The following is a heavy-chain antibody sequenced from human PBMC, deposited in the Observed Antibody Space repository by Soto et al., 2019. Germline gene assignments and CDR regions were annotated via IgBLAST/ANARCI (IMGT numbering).Heavy chain of an antibody. Sequence: PSETLSLTCAVSGYSISSGYYWGWIRQPPGKGLEWIGSIYHSGSTYYNPSLKSRVTISVDTSKSQFSLKLSSVTAADTAVYYCARDIVTPPDYYDSSGYALVYFDYWGQGTLVTVSS. CDR3: ARDIVTPPDYYDSSGYALVYFDY. J-gene: IGHJ4*02. CDR2: IYHSGST. CDR1: GYSISSGYY. D-gene: IGHD3-22*01. V-gene: IGHV4-38-2*02.